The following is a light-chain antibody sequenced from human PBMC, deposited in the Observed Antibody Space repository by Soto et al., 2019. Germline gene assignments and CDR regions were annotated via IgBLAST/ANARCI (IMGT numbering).Light chain of an antibody. V-gene: IGLV6-57*04. J-gene: IGLJ3*02. Sequence: NFMLTQPHSVSESPGKTITISCTRSSGDIASSFVQWYRQRPGSAPTTVIYEDNRRPSGVPDRFSGSIDRSSNSASLTISGLQTEDEADYYCQSYDTDNHGVFGGGTKLTVL. CDR3: QSYDTDNHGV. CDR1: SGDIASSF. CDR2: EDN.